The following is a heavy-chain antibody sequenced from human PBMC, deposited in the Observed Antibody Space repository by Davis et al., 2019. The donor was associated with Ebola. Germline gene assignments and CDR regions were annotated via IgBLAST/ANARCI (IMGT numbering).Heavy chain of an antibody. D-gene: IGHD3-16*01. CDR3: ARIQGGDDAFDI. CDR1: GGSVRSASHY. V-gene: IGHV4-61*01. CDR2: MYYSGSP. J-gene: IGHJ3*02. Sequence: MPSETLSLTCALSGGSVRSASHYWSWIRQPPGKGLEWICYMYYSGSPNYNPSLNSRVTISVDTSKNQFSLKLTSVTAADTAVYYCARIQGGDDAFDIWGQGTMVSVSS.